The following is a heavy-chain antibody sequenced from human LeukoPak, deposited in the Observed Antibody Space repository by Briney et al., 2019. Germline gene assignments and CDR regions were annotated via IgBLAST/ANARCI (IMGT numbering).Heavy chain of an antibody. J-gene: IGHJ4*02. Sequence: PGRSLRLSCAASGFTFDDYVMHWVRQAPGKGLEWVSGISWNSATIAYTDSVKGRFTISRDNAKNSLYLQMNSLRAEDTAVYYCVRGIEYWGQGTLVTVSS. CDR1: GFTFDDYV. CDR2: ISWNSATI. V-gene: IGHV3-9*01. CDR3: VRGIEY.